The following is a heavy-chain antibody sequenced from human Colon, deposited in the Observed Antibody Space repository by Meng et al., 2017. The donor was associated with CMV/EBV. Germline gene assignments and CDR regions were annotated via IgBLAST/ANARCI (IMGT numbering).Heavy chain of an antibody. Sequence: YWMAWGRQKHGKGLEWMGMIYGGDSDTKGSPSFQGEITLSADKSVGVASHHWTSLQVSDTAMYFCARVERQPYYFDYWGQGTLVTVSS. CDR1: YW. CDR2: IYGGDSDT. D-gene: IGHD1-1*01. CDR3: ARVERQPYYFDY. J-gene: IGHJ4*02. V-gene: IGHV5-51*01.